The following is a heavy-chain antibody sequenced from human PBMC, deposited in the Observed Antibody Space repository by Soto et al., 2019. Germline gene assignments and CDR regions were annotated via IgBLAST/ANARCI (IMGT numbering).Heavy chain of an antibody. CDR2: INAGNGNT. Sequence: ASVKVSCKASGYSFTSYALHLMRQAPGQRLEWMGWINAGNGNTKVPQKFQGRVTFTRDTSASTVYMEVSSLRSEDTAVYYCASRQVVAGTNDYYYGMDFWGQGATVTVSS. CDR1: GYSFTSYA. V-gene: IGHV1-3*01. D-gene: IGHD6-19*01. J-gene: IGHJ6*02. CDR3: ASRQVVAGTNDYYYGMDF.